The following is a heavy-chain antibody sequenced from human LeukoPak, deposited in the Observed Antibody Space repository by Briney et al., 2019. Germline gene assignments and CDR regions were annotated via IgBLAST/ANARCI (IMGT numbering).Heavy chain of an antibody. D-gene: IGHD3-10*01. Sequence: GGSLRLSCAASGLTFSSYGMHWVRQAPGKGLEWVAVISYDGSNKYYADSVKGRSTISRDNSKNTLYLQMNSLRAEDTAVYYCAKKVPWFGDTKYYGMDVWGKGTTVTVSS. CDR2: ISYDGSNK. CDR3: AKKVPWFGDTKYYGMDV. V-gene: IGHV3-30*18. CDR1: GLTFSSYG. J-gene: IGHJ6*04.